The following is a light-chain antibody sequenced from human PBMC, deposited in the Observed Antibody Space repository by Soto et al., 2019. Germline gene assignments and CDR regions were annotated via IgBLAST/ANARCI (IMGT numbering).Light chain of an antibody. CDR3: QTWGTGTVV. CDR1: SGHSSYA. J-gene: IGLJ7*01. CDR2: LNSDGSH. V-gene: IGLV4-69*01. Sequence: QLVLTQSPSASASLGASVKLTCTLSSGHSSYAIAWHQQQPEKGPRYLMKLNSDGSHNKGDGIPDRFSGSSSGAERYLTISSLQPEDEADYYCQTWGTGTVVFGGGTQLTVL.